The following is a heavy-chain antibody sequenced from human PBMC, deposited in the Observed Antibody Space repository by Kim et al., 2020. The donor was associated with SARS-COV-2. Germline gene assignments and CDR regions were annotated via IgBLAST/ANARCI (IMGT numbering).Heavy chain of an antibody. D-gene: IGHD2-8*02. CDR1: GFTFSSYS. V-gene: IGHV3-21*01. CDR3: ARDEGYCTGGVCYTGSDY. J-gene: IGHJ4*02. Sequence: GGSLRLSCAASGFTFSSYSMNWVRQAPGKGLEWVSSISSSSSYIYYADSVKGRFTISRDNAKNSLYLQMNSLRAEDTAVYYCARDEGYCTGGVCYTGSDYWGQGTLVTVSS. CDR2: ISSSSSYI.